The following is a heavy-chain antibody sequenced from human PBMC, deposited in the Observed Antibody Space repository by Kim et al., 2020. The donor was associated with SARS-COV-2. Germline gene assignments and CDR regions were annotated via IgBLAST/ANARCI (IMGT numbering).Heavy chain of an antibody. Sequence: ASVKVSCKASGYTFTGHIVHWVRQAPGHGLEWLGCIYPANGDIHYAQKFRGRVTVSKDTSIDTTYMDLTGLTSDVTAIYYCTREGDGFDYWGQGTMVTVSS. V-gene: IGHV1-2*02. J-gene: IGHJ3*01. CDR1: GYTFTGHI. CDR2: IYPANGDI. CDR3: TREGDGFDY.